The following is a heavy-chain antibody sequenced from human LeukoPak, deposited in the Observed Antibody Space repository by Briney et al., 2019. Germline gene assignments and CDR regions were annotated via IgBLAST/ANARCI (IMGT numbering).Heavy chain of an antibody. CDR2: IYYSGST. Sequence: SETLSLTCTVSGGSISSYYWSWIRQPPGKGLEWIGYIYYSGSTNYNPSLKSRVTISVDTSKNQFSLKLSSVTAADTAVYCCARLEAVAGTFYFDYWGQGTLVTVSS. J-gene: IGHJ4*02. D-gene: IGHD6-19*01. CDR1: GGSISSYY. CDR3: ARLEAVAGTFYFDY. V-gene: IGHV4-59*08.